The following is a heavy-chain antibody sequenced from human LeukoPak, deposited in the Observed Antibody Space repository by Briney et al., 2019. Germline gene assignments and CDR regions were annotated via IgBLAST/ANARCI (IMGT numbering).Heavy chain of an antibody. V-gene: IGHV1-2*02. D-gene: IGHD6-19*01. CDR3: VRGGSVWFYNSLDP. Sequence: ASVNVSCKASGYSFTAYYIFWVRQAPGQGLEWMGWIKPSSGDAKSAQKSQDRVTITRDSSLNTVYMEVTRLTSDDTALYYCVRGGSVWFYNSLDPWGQGTLVTVSS. J-gene: IGHJ5*02. CDR1: GYSFTAYY. CDR2: IKPSSGDA.